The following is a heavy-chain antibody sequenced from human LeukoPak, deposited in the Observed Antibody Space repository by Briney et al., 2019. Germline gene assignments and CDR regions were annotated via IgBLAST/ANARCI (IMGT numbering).Heavy chain of an antibody. V-gene: IGHV4-34*01. Sequence: SETLSLTCAVYGGSFSGYYWSWIRQPPGKELEWIGEIHHSGSTNYNPSLKSRVTISVDTSKNQFSLKLSSVTAADTAVYYCARGDGYNSRRFDPWGQGTLVTVSS. J-gene: IGHJ5*02. D-gene: IGHD5-24*01. CDR1: GGSFSGYY. CDR2: IHHSGST. CDR3: ARGDGYNSRRFDP.